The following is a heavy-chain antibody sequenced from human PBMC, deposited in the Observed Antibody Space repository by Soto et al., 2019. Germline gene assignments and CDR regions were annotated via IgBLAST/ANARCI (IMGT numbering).Heavy chain of an antibody. Sequence: QVQLVESGGGVVQPGRSLRLSCAASGFTFSSDDMHWVRQAPGKGLEWVAVISSDGSNKYYADSVKGRFTITRDNSKNRRNRQMTGVRPADRAVYYCAKDSNYYEFCSSYRHYWGQGTLVTVSS. D-gene: IGHD3-3*01. CDR2: ISSDGSNK. CDR3: AKDSNYYEFCSSYRHY. V-gene: IGHV3-30*18. CDR1: GFTFSSDD. J-gene: IGHJ4*02.